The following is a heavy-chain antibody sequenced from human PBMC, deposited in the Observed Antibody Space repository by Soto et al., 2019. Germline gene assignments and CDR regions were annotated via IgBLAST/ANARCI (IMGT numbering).Heavy chain of an antibody. Sequence: PGGSLRLSCAASGFTFSSYSMNWVRQAPGKGLEWVSSISSSSSYIYYADSVKGRFTISRDNAKNSLYLQMNSLRAEDTAVYYCAQVTPPHYYYYYGMDVWGQGTTVTVSS. V-gene: IGHV3-21*01. CDR2: ISSSSSYI. J-gene: IGHJ6*02. CDR3: AQVTPPHYYYYYGMDV. D-gene: IGHD4-4*01. CDR1: GFTFSSYS.